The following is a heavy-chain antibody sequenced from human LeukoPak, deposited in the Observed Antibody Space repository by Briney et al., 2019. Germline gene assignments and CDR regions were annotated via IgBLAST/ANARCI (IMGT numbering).Heavy chain of an antibody. V-gene: IGHV4-39*07. CDR3: ATAYYDILTGSYYFDY. CDR2: IYYDGST. Sequence: SETLSLTCTVSGGSISSSNYYWGWTRQPPGKGLEWIGNIYYDGSTYYNPSLKSRATISVDTSKNQFSLKLSSVTAADTAVYYCATAYYDILTGSYYFDYWGQGTLVTVSS. J-gene: IGHJ4*02. D-gene: IGHD3-9*01. CDR1: GGSISSSNYY.